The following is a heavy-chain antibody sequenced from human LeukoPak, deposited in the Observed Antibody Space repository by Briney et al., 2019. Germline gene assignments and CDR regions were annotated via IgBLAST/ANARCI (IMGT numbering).Heavy chain of an antibody. V-gene: IGHV4-39*01. CDR3: ARLSPWEFTYYYYYMDV. Sequence: SETLSLTCTVSGGSISSNNYYCGWIRQPPGKGLEWIGSIYYSGTIYYNPSLKSRVTISVDTSKNQFSLKLSSVTAADTAVYFCARLSPWEFTYYYYYMDVWGKGTTVTVSS. CDR2: IYYSGTI. J-gene: IGHJ6*03. D-gene: IGHD3-10*01. CDR1: GGSISSNNYY.